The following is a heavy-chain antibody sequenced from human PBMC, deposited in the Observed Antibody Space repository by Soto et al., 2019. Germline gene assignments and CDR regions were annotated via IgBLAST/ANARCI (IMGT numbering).Heavy chain of an antibody. CDR3: TRHEGDFLEWFPGPGLDV. V-gene: IGHV3-73*02. CDR1: GFIFSGSA. D-gene: IGHD3-3*01. Sequence: EVQLVESGGGLVQPGGSLKLSCAASGFIFSGSAVHWVRQASGKGLEWIGRIRSRPNSYATTYAASVKGRFIISRDDSKSTAFLQLNSLKTEDTAIYYCTRHEGDFLEWFPGPGLDVWGQGTTVTVSS. CDR2: IRSRPNSYAT. J-gene: IGHJ6*02.